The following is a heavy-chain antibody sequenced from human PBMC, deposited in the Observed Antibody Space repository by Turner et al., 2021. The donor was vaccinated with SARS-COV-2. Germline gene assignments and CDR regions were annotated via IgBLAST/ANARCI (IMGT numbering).Heavy chain of an antibody. CDR2: INNYGRT. Sequence: QVHLPESGPGLVRPSGALSLTCTVSGGPFRGADWGNWVRQAPGKGLEWIGEINNYGRTNYNPALKSRVSISLDDSKRQCSLILNSATAADTAVYYCARGGGYCLDYWGQGMLVTVSS. D-gene: IGHD2-21*01. CDR3: ARGGGYCLDY. J-gene: IGHJ4*02. CDR1: GGPFRGADW. V-gene: IGHV4-4*02.